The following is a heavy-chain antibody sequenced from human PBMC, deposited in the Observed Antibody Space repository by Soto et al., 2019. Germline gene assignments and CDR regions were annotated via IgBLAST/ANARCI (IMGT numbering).Heavy chain of an antibody. CDR2: INPHTGDT. J-gene: IGHJ2*01. Sequence: QVQLVQSGAEVKKPGASVTVSCKTSGYPLTDFYIHWVRQAPGQRLEWMAWINPHTGDTNTALKFQGRVTMTRATSINTAFMELTRLSSDDTAVYYCAREGGAAPGARREWYLDLWGRGTLVSVSS. CDR3: AREGGAAPGARREWYLDL. D-gene: IGHD6-25*01. CDR1: GYPLTDFY. V-gene: IGHV1-2*02.